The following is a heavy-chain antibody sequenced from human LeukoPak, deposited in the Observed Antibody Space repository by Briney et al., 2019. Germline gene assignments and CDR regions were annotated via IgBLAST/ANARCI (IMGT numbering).Heavy chain of an antibody. V-gene: IGHV3-23*01. J-gene: IGHJ6*02. CDR1: GFTFSTYS. Sequence: GGSLRLSCAASGFTFSTYSLNWVRQAPGKGLEWVSAISGSGGSTYYADSVKGRFTISRDNSKNTLYLQMNSLRAEDTAVYYCAKRGELPPDYYYYGMDVWGQGTTVTVSS. CDR2: ISGSGGST. CDR3: AKRGELPPDYYYYGMDV. D-gene: IGHD1-26*01.